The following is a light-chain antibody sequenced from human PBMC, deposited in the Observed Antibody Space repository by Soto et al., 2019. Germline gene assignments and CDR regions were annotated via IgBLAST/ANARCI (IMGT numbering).Light chain of an antibody. Sequence: QSVLTQPPSASGTPGQRVTISCSGSSSNIGSNTVNWYQQLPGTAPKLLIYSNNQRPSGVPDRFSGSKSGTSASLAISGLQSEEEGDYYWEAWDDSLNGFYVFGTGTKVTVL. CDR1: SSNIGSNT. V-gene: IGLV1-44*01. CDR3: EAWDDSLNGFYV. CDR2: SNN. J-gene: IGLJ1*01.